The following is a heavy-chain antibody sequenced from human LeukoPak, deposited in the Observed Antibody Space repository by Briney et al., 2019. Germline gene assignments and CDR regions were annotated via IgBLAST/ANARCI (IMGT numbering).Heavy chain of an antibody. CDR3: ATSPYYYYDSSGPNSFDY. CDR1: GGSISSTSYY. D-gene: IGHD3-22*01. J-gene: IGHJ4*02. Sequence: SETLSLTCILSGGSISSTSYYWGWLRQPPGQGLEWIGSFYSGGRTYYNPSLKSRVTISVDTSKNQFSLKLTSVTAADTAVYYCATSPYYYYDSSGPNSFDYWGQGTLVTVSS. CDR2: FYSGGRT. V-gene: IGHV4-39*01.